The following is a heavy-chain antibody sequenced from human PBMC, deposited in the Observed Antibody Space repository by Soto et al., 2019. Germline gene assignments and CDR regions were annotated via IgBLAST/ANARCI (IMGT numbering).Heavy chain of an antibody. J-gene: IGHJ4*01. D-gene: IGHD1-7*01. Sequence: QVQLVESGGGVVQPGRSLRLSCAASGFTFSSYGMHWVRQAPGKGLESVAVIWYDGSNKYYPDSVKGRFTISRDNSKNTLYLKMNSLRDEDTAVYYCARDGGNYSFDYWGPGNLVTVSS. CDR3: ARDGGNYSFDY. CDR2: IWYDGSNK. CDR1: GFTFSSYG. V-gene: IGHV3-33*01.